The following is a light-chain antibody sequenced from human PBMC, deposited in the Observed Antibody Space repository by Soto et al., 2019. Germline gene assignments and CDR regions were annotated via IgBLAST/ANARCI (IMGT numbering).Light chain of an antibody. Sequence: DVVLTQSPLSLPVTLGQPASISCRSSQSLQYKDGNTYLHWFQQRPGQSPRRLIYLVSNRDSGVPDRFSGSGSGTDFTLRISRVEAEDVGVYYCMQSVYWPPHTFGQGTKLEI. V-gene: IGKV2-30*01. J-gene: IGKJ2*01. CDR2: LVS. CDR3: MQSVYWPPHT. CDR1: QSLQYKDGNTY.